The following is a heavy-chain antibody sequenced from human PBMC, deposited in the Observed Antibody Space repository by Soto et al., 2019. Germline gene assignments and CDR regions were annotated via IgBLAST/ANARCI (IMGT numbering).Heavy chain of an antibody. CDR3: AKDTGTTPLRQTAKYYYYYYMDV. D-gene: IGHD4-17*01. Sequence: GGSLRLSCAASGFTFSSYAMSWVRQAPGKGLEWVSAISGSGGSTYYADSVKGRFTISRDNSKNTLYLQMNSLRAEDTAVYYCAKDTGTTPLRQTAKYYYYYYMDVWGKGTTVTVSS. J-gene: IGHJ6*03. CDR2: ISGSGGST. V-gene: IGHV3-23*01. CDR1: GFTFSSYA.